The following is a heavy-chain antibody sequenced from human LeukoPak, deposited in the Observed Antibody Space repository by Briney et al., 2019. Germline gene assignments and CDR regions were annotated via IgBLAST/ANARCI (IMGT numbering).Heavy chain of an antibody. CDR2: ISSDGTTK. Sequence: GGSLGLSCAASGFTFSSFGMHWVRQAPGKGLEWVGRISSDGTTKYYADSVKGRVTVSRDNSKNTLFLQMNSLRAEDTGVYYCANGYPPMTALTLPFDYWGQGTLVTVSS. CDR3: ANGYPPMTALTLPFDY. D-gene: IGHD4-17*01. V-gene: IGHV3-30*18. CDR1: GFTFSSFG. J-gene: IGHJ4*02.